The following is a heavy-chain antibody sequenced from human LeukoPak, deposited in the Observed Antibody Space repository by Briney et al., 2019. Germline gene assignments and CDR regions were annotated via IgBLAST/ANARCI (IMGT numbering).Heavy chain of an antibody. CDR2: IHNSEST. CDR1: GGSISTSYYY. V-gene: IGHV4-39*01. Sequence: SETLSLTCTVSGGSISTSYYYWGWIRQPPGKGLEWIGNIHNSESTYYNPSLKSRVTISVDTSKNQFSLKLSSVTAADTAVYYCARQVTFGYAYAYYFDYWDQGSLVTVSS. D-gene: IGHD5-18*01. CDR3: ARQVTFGYAYAYYFDY. J-gene: IGHJ4*02.